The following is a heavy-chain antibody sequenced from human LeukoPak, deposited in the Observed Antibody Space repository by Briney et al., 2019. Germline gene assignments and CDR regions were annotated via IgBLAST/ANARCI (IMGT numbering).Heavy chain of an antibody. J-gene: IGHJ3*02. CDR2: INPNSGGT. V-gene: IGHV1-2*02. CDR1: GYTFTGYY. D-gene: IGHD3-3*01. Sequence: GASVKVSCKASGYTFTGYYMHWVRQAPGQGLECMGWINPNSGGTNYAQKFQGRVTMTRDTSISTAYMELRRLRSDDTAVYYCARVKGLRSGDIWGQGTMVTVSS. CDR3: ARVKGLRSGDI.